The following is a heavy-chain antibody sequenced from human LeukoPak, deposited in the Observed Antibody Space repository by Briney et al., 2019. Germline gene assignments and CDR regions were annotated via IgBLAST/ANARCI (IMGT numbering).Heavy chain of an antibody. CDR2: INPTGGST. CDR3: ARDNSVGDNAWWFDP. Sequence: GASVTVSCKASGYTFTSYYMHWVRQAPGQGLEWMGLINPTGGSTGYAQKFQGRVTMTRDTSTSTDYMELSSLRSEDTAIYYCARDNSVGDNAWWFDPWGQGTLVTVSS. CDR1: GYTFTSYY. V-gene: IGHV1-46*01. D-gene: IGHD1-26*01. J-gene: IGHJ5*02.